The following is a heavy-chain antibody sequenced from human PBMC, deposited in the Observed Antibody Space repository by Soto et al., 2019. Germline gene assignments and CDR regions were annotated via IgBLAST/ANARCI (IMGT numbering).Heavy chain of an antibody. CDR1: GGSISSSSYY. CDR3: AIQKLGYDILTGCWDY. V-gene: IGHV4-39*01. Sequence: ASETLSLTCTVSGGSISSSSYYWGWIRQPPGKGLEWIGSIYYSGSTYYNPSLKSRVTISVDTSKNQFSLKLSSVTAADTAVYYCAIQKLGYDILTGCWDYWGQGTLVTVSS. J-gene: IGHJ4*02. D-gene: IGHD3-9*01. CDR2: IYYSGST.